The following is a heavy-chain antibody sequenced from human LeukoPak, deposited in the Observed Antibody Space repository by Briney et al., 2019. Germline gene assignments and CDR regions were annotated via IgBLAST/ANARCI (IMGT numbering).Heavy chain of an antibody. CDR1: GYTFTNYA. Sequence: ASVKVSCKASGYTFTNYAMHWVRQAPGQRLDWMGWINAGNGNTKYSQKFQGRVTITRDTSASTAYMELSSLRSADTAVYFCARGRYSSGWYAIDYWGQGTLVTVSS. CDR2: INAGNGNT. V-gene: IGHV1-3*01. CDR3: ARGRYSSGWYAIDY. D-gene: IGHD6-19*01. J-gene: IGHJ4*02.